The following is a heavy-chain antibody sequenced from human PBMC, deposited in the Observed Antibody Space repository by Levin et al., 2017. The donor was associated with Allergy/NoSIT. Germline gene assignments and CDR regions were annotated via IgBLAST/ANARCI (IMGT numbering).Heavy chain of an antibody. CDR2: ISSSSSYI. CDR3: ARDPPYYYGSGDFDY. Sequence: SGGSLRLSCAASGFTFSSYSMNWVRQAPGKGLEWVSSISSSSSYIYYADSVKGRFTISRDNAKNSLYLQMNSLRAEDTAVYYCARDPPYYYGSGDFDYWGQGTLVTVSS. V-gene: IGHV3-21*01. J-gene: IGHJ4*02. CDR1: GFTFSSYS. D-gene: IGHD3-10*01.